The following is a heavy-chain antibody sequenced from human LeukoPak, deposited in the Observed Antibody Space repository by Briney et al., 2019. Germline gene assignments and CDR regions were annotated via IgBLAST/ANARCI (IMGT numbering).Heavy chain of an antibody. CDR3: TRLDDITPYYFKGFDY. D-gene: IGHD3-22*01. V-gene: IGHV3-73*01. Sequence: PGGCLRLSCAASGLTFRDSAMHWVRQASGKGLEWVGRIISTANNYAPAYSASVKGRFTISRDDSKNTAYLQRDSLKTEDTAVYYCTRLDDITPYYFKGFDYWGQGTLVTVSS. CDR1: GLTFRDSA. CDR2: IISTANNYAP. J-gene: IGHJ4*02.